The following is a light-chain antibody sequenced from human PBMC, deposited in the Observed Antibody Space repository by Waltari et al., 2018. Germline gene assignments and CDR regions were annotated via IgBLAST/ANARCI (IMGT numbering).Light chain of an antibody. CDR3: QHYVRLPVT. J-gene: IGKJ1*01. V-gene: IGKV3-20*01. Sequence: EIVLTQSPGTLSLSPGERATLPCRASQTIRGSLAWYQPKPGQAPRLLIYGASSRAAGIPDRFSGSGSGTDFSLTISRLEPEDFAVYYCQHYVRLPVTFGRGTKVEIK. CDR2: GAS. CDR1: QTIRGS.